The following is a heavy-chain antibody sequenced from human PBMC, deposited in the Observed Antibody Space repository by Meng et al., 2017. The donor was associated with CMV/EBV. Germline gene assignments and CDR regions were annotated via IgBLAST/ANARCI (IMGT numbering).Heavy chain of an antibody. CDR1: GYTFTSYN. D-gene: IGHD6-19*01. CDR3: ARAIAVAGTPTFDY. Sequence: ASVKVSCKASGYTFTSYNINWVRQATGQGLEWMGWMNPNSGHTGYAQKFQGRVTMTRDTSISTAYMEPSSLRSEDTAVYYCARAIAVAGTPTFDYWGQGSLVTVSS. V-gene: IGHV1-8*01. CDR2: MNPNSGHT. J-gene: IGHJ4*02.